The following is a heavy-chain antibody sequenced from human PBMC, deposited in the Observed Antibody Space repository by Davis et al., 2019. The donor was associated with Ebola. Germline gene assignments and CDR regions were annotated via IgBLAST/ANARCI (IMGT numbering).Heavy chain of an antibody. CDR1: GYSISSGYY. V-gene: IGHV4-38-2*02. J-gene: IGHJ4*02. CDR3: ARVEWSGPFDY. CDR2: IYQNGNT. Sequence: MPSETLSLTCTVSGYSISSGYYWGWVRQSPGRGLEWIGSIYQNGNTYYNPSLKSRVSISVDTTRNQFSLKVDSVTAADTAVYYCARVEWSGPFDYWGQGALVTVSS. D-gene: IGHD3-3*01.